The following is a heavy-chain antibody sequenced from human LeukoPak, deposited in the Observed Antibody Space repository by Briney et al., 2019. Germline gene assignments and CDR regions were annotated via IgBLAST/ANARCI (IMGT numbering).Heavy chain of an antibody. D-gene: IGHD3-16*02. J-gene: IGHJ4*02. CDR2: IIPIFGTA. CDR1: GGTFSSYA. Sequence: SVKVSCKAFGGTFSSYAISWVRQAPGQGLEWMGGIIPIFGTANYAQKFQGRVTITADESTSTAYMELSSLRSEDTAVYYCARMVITFGGVIVAVDYWGQGTLVTVSS. V-gene: IGHV1-69*01. CDR3: ARMVITFGGVIVAVDY.